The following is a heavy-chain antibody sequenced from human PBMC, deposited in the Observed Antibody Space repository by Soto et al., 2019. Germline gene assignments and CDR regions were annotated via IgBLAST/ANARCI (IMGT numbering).Heavy chain of an antibody. D-gene: IGHD2-15*01. CDR2: IKSKTDGGTT. CDR3: TTVVVVVAARGV. CDR1: GFTFSNAW. V-gene: IGHV3-15*01. Sequence: EVQLVESGGGLVKPGGSLRLSCAASGFTFSNAWMSWVRQAPGKGLEWVGRIKSKTDGGTTDYAAPVKGRFTISRDDSKNTLYLQMNSLKAEDTAVYDCTTVVVVVAARGVWGQGTLVTVSS. J-gene: IGHJ4*02.